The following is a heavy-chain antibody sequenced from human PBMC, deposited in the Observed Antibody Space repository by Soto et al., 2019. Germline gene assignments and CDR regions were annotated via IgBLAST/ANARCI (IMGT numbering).Heavy chain of an antibody. D-gene: IGHD5-12*01. V-gene: IGHV3-11*05. CDR1: GFTFSDYY. CDR2: ISSSSSYT. J-gene: IGHJ6*02. Sequence: QVQLVESGGGLVKPGGSLRLSCAASGFTFSDYYMSWIRQAPGKRLEWVSYISSSSSYTNYADSVKGRFTISRDNAKNSLYVQMNRLRAEDTAVYYCARDLPGYSGYDYVYYYYGMDVWGQGTTVTVSS. CDR3: ARDLPGYSGYDYVYYYYGMDV.